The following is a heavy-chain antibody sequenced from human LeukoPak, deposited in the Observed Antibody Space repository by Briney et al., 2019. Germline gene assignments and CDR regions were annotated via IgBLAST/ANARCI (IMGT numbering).Heavy chain of an antibody. Sequence: GGSLRLSCAASGFTFSSYGMSWVRQAPGKGLDWVSAISGSGGSTYYADSVKGRFTISRDNSKNTLYMQMNSLRAEDTAVYYCARSGINFGSSGQKLDYWGQGTLVTVSS. CDR2: ISGSGGST. J-gene: IGHJ4*02. V-gene: IGHV3-23*01. CDR1: GFTFSSYG. CDR3: ARSGINFGSSGQKLDY. D-gene: IGHD3-22*01.